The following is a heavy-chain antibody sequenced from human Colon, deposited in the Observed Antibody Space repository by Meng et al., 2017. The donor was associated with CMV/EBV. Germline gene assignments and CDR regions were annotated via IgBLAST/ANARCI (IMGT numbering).Heavy chain of an antibody. Sequence: YTVTRYSFNAVSNHSVRRPAGQRLERMGRVNTGNAHTKHSRAIQARVTITSNSSANPTNMKLNSPTFEDTAIYYCARGCTSGCSDYWGQGTLVTVSS. CDR1: RYSFNAV. D-gene: IGHD5-18*01. CDR3: ARGCTSGCSDY. CDR2: VNTGNAHT. V-gene: IGHV1-3*04. J-gene: IGHJ4*02.